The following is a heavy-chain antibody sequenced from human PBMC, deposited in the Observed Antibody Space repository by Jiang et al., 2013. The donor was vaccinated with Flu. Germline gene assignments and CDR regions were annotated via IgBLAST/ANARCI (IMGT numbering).Heavy chain of an antibody. J-gene: IGHJ6*02. CDR1: GGSISSSNW. CDR3: ASVDRGTIFGHDYYGMDV. CDR2: IYHSGST. D-gene: IGHD3-3*01. Sequence: GSGLVKPSGTLSLTCAVSGGSISSSNWWSWVCQPPGKGLEWIGEIYHSGSTNYNPSLKSRVTISVDKSKNQFSLKLSSVTAADTAVYYCASVDRGTIFGHDYYGMDVWGQGTTVTVSS. V-gene: IGHV4-4*02.